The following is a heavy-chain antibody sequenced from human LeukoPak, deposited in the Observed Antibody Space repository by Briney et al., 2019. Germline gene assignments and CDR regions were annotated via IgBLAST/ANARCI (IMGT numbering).Heavy chain of an antibody. Sequence: GGSLRLSCAASGFTFSSYEMNWVRQAPGKGLEWVSYISSSGSTIYYADSVKGRFTISRDNAKNSLYLQMNSLRAEDTAVYYCAEGSDWNYVPFDYWGQGTLVTVSS. CDR1: GFTFSSYE. V-gene: IGHV3-48*03. J-gene: IGHJ4*02. CDR2: ISSSGSTI. CDR3: AEGSDWNYVPFDY. D-gene: IGHD1-7*01.